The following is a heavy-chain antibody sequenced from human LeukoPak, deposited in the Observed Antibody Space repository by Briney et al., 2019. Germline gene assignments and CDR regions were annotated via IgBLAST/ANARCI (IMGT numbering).Heavy chain of an antibody. Sequence: ASVKVSCKASGYTFTGYYMHWVRQAPGQGLGWMGWINPNSGGTNYAQKFQGRVTMTRDTSISTAYMELSRLRSDDTAVYYCARARDGYNPYYFDYWGQGTLVTVSS. V-gene: IGHV1-2*02. D-gene: IGHD5-24*01. CDR2: INPNSGGT. CDR1: GYTFTGYY. J-gene: IGHJ4*02. CDR3: ARARDGYNPYYFDY.